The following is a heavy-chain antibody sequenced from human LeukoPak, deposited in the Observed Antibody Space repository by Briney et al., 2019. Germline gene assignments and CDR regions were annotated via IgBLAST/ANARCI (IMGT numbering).Heavy chain of an antibody. V-gene: IGHV3-23*01. J-gene: IGHJ4*02. CDR1: GFTFSSYA. CDR3: ARVRGEQQLVLGYFDY. Sequence: PGGSLRLSCAASGFTFSSYAMSWVRQAPGKGLEWVSAISGSGGSTYYADSVKGRFTISRDNSKNTLYLQMNSLRAEDTAVYYCARVRGEQQLVLGYFDYWGQGTLVTVSS. D-gene: IGHD6-13*01. CDR2: ISGSGGST.